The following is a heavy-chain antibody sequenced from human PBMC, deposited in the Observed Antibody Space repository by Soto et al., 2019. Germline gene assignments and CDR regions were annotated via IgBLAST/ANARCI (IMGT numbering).Heavy chain of an antibody. CDR2: ISTYSGNT. CDR3: SMVDNYVTPTPQYV. Sequence: QVQLVQSGDEVMKPGSSVKVSCKASGYIFVNYGIAWVRQAPGQGREWMGWISTYSGNTHYASKVQGRLTMTTDTSTSTAYMDLGSLTADDTAVYYCSMVDNYVTPTPQYVWGQGTTVTVSS. D-gene: IGHD3-16*01. V-gene: IGHV1-18*01. J-gene: IGHJ6*02. CDR1: GYIFVNYG.